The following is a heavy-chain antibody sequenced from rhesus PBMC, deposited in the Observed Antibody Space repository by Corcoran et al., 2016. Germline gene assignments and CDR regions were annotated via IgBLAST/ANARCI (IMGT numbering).Heavy chain of an antibody. CDR3: ARAYSGSYDLFDY. CDR1: GGSLSSSY. Sequence: QLQLQESGPGLVKPSEPLSVPCGVPGGSLSSSYRSWIRQGPGKGVEWIGKRTGHWTSNENKAALTSGATLSVVTCEVQLARKLGSARAADAAAEYCARAYSGSYDLFDYWGQGVLVTVSS. V-gene: IGHV4-169*01. J-gene: IGHJ4*01. CDR2: RTGHWTSN. D-gene: IGHD3-16*01.